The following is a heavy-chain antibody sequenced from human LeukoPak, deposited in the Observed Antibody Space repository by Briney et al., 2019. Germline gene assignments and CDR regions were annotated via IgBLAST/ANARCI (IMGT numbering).Heavy chain of an antibody. J-gene: IGHJ4*02. D-gene: IGHD6-6*01. CDR2: IYYSGST. Sequence: SETLSLTCTVSGGSISTYYWSWIRQPPGKGLEWIGFIYYSGSTNYNPSLKSRVTISVDTSKNRFSLKLSSVTAADTAVYYCARAYSSSSRNCYFDYWGQGTLVTVSS. V-gene: IGHV4-59*01. CDR1: GGSISTYY. CDR3: ARAYSSSSRNCYFDY.